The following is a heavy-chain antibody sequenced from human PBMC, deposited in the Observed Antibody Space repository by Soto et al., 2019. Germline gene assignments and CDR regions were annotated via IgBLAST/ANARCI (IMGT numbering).Heavy chain of an antibody. CDR2: IFHTRST. CDR1: GYSVTNGTY. J-gene: IGHJ3*02. D-gene: IGHD3-10*01. V-gene: IGHV4-38-2*02. CDR3: AKALGKGVTLTVVVLDAFEI. Sequence: TSETLSLSCTVSGYSVTNGTYCGWLRQPPREGLQWMGSIFHTRSTYCTPSLASRLTMGVDTSKNQFSLNLGKVTAADTAVYNCAKALGKGVTLTVVVLDAFEIWGQGTKVTVSS.